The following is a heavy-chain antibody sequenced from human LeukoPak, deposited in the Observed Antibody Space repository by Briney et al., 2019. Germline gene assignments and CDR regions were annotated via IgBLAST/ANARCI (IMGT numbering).Heavy chain of an antibody. CDR1: GFTVSSNY. D-gene: IGHD3-3*01. CDR3: ARDYDFWSGYPRDAFDI. Sequence: GGSLRLSCAASGFTVSSNYMSWVRQAPGKGLEWVSVIYSGGSTYYADSVKGRFTISRDNSKNTLYLQMNSLRAEDTAVYYCARDYDFWSGYPRDAFDIWGQGTMVTVSS. J-gene: IGHJ3*02. V-gene: IGHV3-66*01. CDR2: IYSGGST.